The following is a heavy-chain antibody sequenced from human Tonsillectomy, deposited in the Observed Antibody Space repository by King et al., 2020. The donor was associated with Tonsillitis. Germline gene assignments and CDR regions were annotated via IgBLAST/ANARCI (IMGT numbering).Heavy chain of an antibody. Sequence: QLVQSGADVKKPGSSVKVSCKASGGTFSSNAVSWVRQAPGQGLEWMGGIIPIYGTTNYAQKFQGRVTITADESTTIAYLELSSRRSEDTAVYYCARPYGDHQVFRSYYYAMDVWGQGTTVIVSS. CDR3: ARPYGDHQVFRSYYYAMDV. CDR1: GGTFSSNA. V-gene: IGHV1-69*01. J-gene: IGHJ6*02. CDR2: IIPIYGTT. D-gene: IGHD1-14*01.